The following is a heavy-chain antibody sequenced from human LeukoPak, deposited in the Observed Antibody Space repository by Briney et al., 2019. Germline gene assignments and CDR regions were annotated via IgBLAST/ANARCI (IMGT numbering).Heavy chain of an antibody. CDR3: ARVIGITIFGVVTLNWFDP. V-gene: IGHV3-7*05. Sequence: GGSLRLSCAASGFTFSSYWMSWVRQAPGKGLDWVANIKQDGSEKYYVDSVKGRFTISRDNAKNSLYLQMNSLRAEDTAVYYCARVIGITIFGVVTLNWFDPWGQGTLVTVSS. D-gene: IGHD3-3*01. J-gene: IGHJ5*02. CDR2: IKQDGSEK. CDR1: GFTFSSYW.